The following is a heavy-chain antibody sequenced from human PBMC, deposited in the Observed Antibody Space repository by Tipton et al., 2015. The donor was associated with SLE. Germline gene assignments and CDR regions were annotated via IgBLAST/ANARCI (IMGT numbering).Heavy chain of an antibody. Sequence: TLSLTCTVSGGSISSHYWSWIRQPPGKGLEWIGYIYYSGSTNYNPSLKSRVTISVDTSKNQFSLKLSPVTAADTAVYYCARGGSGSYSGGVCWGQGTLVTVSS. J-gene: IGHJ4*02. D-gene: IGHD3-10*01. CDR2: IYYSGST. CDR1: GGSISSHY. V-gene: IGHV4-59*11. CDR3: ARGGSGSYSGGVC.